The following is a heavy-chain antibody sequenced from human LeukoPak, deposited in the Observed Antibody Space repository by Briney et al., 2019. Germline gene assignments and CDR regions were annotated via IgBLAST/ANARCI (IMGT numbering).Heavy chain of an antibody. V-gene: IGHV4-39*07. D-gene: IGHD6-19*01. J-gene: IGHJ5*02. CDR2: IYYSGST. Sequence: PSETLPLTCTVSGGSISSSSYYWGWIRQPPGKGLEWIGSIYYSGSTYYNPSLKSRVIISVDTSKNQLSLKLSSVTAADTADYYRARVETVAGTGDPWGQGTLVTVSS. CDR1: GGSISSSSYY. CDR3: ARVETVAGTGDP.